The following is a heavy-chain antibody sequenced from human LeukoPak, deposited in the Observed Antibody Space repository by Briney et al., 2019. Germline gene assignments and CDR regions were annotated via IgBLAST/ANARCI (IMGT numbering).Heavy chain of an antibody. CDR3: TRGSGSYDY. CDR2: IDISSGYT. Sequence: GGSLRLSCAASGFTFSDYYMSWIRQAPGKGLEWVSYIDISSGYTNSADSVKGRFTISRDNAKHSLYLQMNSLRVEDTAAYYCTRGSGSYDYWGQGTLVTVSS. D-gene: IGHD1-26*01. CDR1: GFTFSDYY. V-gene: IGHV3-11*06. J-gene: IGHJ4*02.